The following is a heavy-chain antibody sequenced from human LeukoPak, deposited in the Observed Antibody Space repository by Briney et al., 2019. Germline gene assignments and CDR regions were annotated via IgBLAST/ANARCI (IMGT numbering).Heavy chain of an antibody. D-gene: IGHD1-7*01. J-gene: IGHJ4*02. CDR2: ISASGGTI. Sequence: WGSLRLSCAASGFPFSSYGMSWIRQGPGKGLEWVSSISASGGTIFHVDSVKGRFTMSRDNSQNILNLQMKSLRVEDTAIYYCVGSGNSAHWGQGTLVTVSS. CDR3: VGSGNSAH. CDR1: GFPFSSYG. V-gene: IGHV3-23*01.